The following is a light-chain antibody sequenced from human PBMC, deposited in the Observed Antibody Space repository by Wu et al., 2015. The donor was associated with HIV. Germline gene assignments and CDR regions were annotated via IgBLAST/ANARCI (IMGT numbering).Light chain of an antibody. CDR3: QQSYSTPYT. Sequence: DIRMTQSPSSLSASVGDRVTITCRAGQSISNYLNWYQQKPGKAPKLLIYATSTLQSGVPSKFSGSGSGTDFTLTISSLQPEDFATYYCQQSYSTPYTFGQGTKLEIK. J-gene: IGKJ2*01. CDR1: QSISNY. V-gene: IGKV1-39*01. CDR2: ATS.